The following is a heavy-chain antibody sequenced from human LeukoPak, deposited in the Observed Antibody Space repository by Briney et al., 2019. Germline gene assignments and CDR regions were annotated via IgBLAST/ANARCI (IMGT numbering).Heavy chain of an antibody. Sequence: SETLSLTCTVSGGSFSSHYWGWIRQSPGKGLEWIAYMFDSVTSKDNMSDSVTSKDNPSLKSRFTLSADTSKNQFSLRLSYVTAADTAVYYCATIKRGYPFGYFDFWGQGILVTVSS. J-gene: IGHJ4*02. V-gene: IGHV4-59*11. CDR1: GGSFSSHY. D-gene: IGHD5-18*01. CDR2: MSDSVTS. CDR3: ATIKRGYPFGYFDF.